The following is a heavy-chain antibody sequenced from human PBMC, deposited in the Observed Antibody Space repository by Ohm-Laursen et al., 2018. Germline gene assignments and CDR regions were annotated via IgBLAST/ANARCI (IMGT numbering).Heavy chain of an antibody. CDR2: IYTGGST. V-gene: IGHV3-53*01. D-gene: IGHD2-21*02. Sequence: SLRLSCTASGFIVSSTYMDWVRQAPGKGLEYVAVIYTGGSTDYADSVKGRFTISRDNSKNTPYLQMNSLRVEDTAVYYCVGEGDGTSYQWWGQGTLVTVSS. J-gene: IGHJ4*02. CDR1: GFIVSSTY. CDR3: VGEGDGTSYQW.